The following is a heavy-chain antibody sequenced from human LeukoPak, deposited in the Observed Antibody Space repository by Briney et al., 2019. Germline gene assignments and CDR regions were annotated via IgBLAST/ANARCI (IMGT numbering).Heavy chain of an antibody. CDR2: IYYSGST. D-gene: IGHD6-13*01. CDR3: ARVTGYMVEDYFDS. J-gene: IGHJ4*02. CDR1: GGSLSSYY. V-gene: IGHV4-59*01. Sequence: SETLSLTCAVYGGSLSSYYWSWIRQPPGKGLEWIGYIYYSGSTNYNPSLKSRVTISVDTSKNQFSLRLRSVTAADTAVYYCARVTGYMVEDYFDSWGQGTLVTVSS.